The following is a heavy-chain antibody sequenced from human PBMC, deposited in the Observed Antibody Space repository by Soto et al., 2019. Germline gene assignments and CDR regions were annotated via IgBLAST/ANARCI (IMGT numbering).Heavy chain of an antibody. CDR2: ISSSSSTI. CDR3: ARDQAPYDYVWGSYRSHYYYGMDV. V-gene: IGHV3-48*02. D-gene: IGHD3-16*02. J-gene: IGHJ6*02. Sequence: GGSLRLSCAASGFTFSSYSMNWVRQAPGKGLEWVSYISSSSSTIYYADSVKGRFTISRDNAKNSLYLQMNSLRDEDTAVYYCARDQAPYDYVWGSYRSHYYYGMDVWGQGTTVTVSS. CDR1: GFTFSSYS.